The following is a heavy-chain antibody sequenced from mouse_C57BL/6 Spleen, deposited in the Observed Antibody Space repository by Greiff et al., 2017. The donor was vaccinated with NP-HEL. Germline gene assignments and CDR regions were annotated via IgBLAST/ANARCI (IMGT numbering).Heavy chain of an antibody. CDR1: GFSLTSYA. J-gene: IGHJ1*03. D-gene: IGHD2-3*01. CDR2: IWTGGGT. Sequence: VHLVESGPGLVAPSQSLSITCTVSGFSLTSYAISWVRQPPGKGLEWLGVIWTGGGTNYNSALKSRLSISKDNSKSQVFLKMNSLQTDDTARYYCATSMMVPPYWYFDVWGTGTTVTVSS. CDR3: ATSMMVPPYWYFDV. V-gene: IGHV2-9-1*01.